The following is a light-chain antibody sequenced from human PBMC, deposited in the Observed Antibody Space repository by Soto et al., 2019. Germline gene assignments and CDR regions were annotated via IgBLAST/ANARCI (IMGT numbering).Light chain of an antibody. CDR2: EVT. CDR1: SSDVGGYSY. V-gene: IGLV2-14*01. J-gene: IGLJ1*01. Sequence: QSVLTQPASVSGSPGQSITISCIGTSSDVGGYSYVSWYQQHPGKAPKLMIYEVTNRPSGVSNRFSGSKSGNTASLTISGLQAEDEADYYCSSYTSSTSYVFGTGTKV. CDR3: SSYTSSTSYV.